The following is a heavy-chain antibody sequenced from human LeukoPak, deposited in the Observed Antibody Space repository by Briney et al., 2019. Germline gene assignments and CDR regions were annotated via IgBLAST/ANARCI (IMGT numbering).Heavy chain of an antibody. CDR1: GFTFDDYA. Sequence: GRSLRLSCAASGFTFDDYAMHWVRQAPGKGVEWVSGISWNSGSIGYADSVRGRFTISRDNAKNSLYLQMNSLRADDTALYYCAKASYDILTASDFDYWGQGTLVTVSS. CDR2: ISWNSGSI. V-gene: IGHV3-9*01. J-gene: IGHJ4*02. CDR3: AKASYDILTASDFDY. D-gene: IGHD3-9*01.